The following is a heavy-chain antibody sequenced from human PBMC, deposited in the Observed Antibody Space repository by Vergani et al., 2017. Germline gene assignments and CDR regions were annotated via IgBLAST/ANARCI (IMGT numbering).Heavy chain of an antibody. D-gene: IGHD3-3*01. CDR1: GFTFSSYA. J-gene: IGHJ4*02. CDR2: ISYDGSNK. V-gene: IGHV3-30*04. CDR3: AKDRGRFLIDY. Sequence: QVQLVESGGGVVQPGRSLRLSCAASGFTFSSYAMHWVRQAPGKGLEWVAVISYDGSNKYYADSVKGRFTISRDNSKNTLYLQMNSLRAEDTAVYYCAKDRGRFLIDYWGQGTLVTVSS.